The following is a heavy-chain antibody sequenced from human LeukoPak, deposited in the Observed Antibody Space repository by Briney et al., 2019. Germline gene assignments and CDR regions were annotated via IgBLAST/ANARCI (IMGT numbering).Heavy chain of an antibody. V-gene: IGHV3-11*04. D-gene: IGHD4-17*01. CDR2: ISSSGSTI. CDR3: AKEVSDYVTYYYMDV. J-gene: IGHJ6*03. CDR1: GFTFSDYY. Sequence: GGSLRLSCAASGFTFSDYYMSWIRQAPGKGLEWVSYISSSGSTIYYADSVKGRFTISRDNAKNSLYLQMNSLTTEDTAVYYCAKEVSDYVTYYYMDVWGKGTTVTVSS.